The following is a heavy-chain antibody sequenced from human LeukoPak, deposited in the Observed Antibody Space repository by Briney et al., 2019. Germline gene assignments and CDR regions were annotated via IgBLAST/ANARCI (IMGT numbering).Heavy chain of an antibody. V-gene: IGHV1-46*01. J-gene: IGHJ4*02. CDR3: ARDRGIAYGSDY. CDR2: INPSGGST. D-gene: IGHD4-17*01. CDR1: GYTFTSYY. Sequence: ASVKVSCKASGYTFTSYYMHWVRQAPGQGLEWMGIINPSGGSTSYAQKFEGRVTMTRDMSTSTDYMELSSLRSEDTAVYYCARDRGIAYGSDYWGQGTLVTVSS.